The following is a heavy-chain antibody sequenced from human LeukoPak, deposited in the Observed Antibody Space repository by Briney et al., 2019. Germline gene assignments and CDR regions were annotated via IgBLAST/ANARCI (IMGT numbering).Heavy chain of an antibody. Sequence: GGSLRLSCAASGFTVSSNYMNWVRQAPGKGLEWVSVIYSGGSTYYADSVKGRFTISRDKSKNTLYLQMNSLRAEGTAVYYCARVDSTGWFFFDYWGQGTLVTVSS. J-gene: IGHJ4*02. CDR2: IYSGGST. CDR3: ARVDSTGWFFFDY. D-gene: IGHD6-19*01. V-gene: IGHV3-53*01. CDR1: GFTVSSNY.